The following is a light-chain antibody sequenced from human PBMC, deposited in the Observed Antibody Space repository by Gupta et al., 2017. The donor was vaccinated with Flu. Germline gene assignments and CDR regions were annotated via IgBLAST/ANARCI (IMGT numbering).Light chain of an antibody. CDR1: HDINNI. J-gene: IGKJ3*01. Sequence: DIQMTQSPSSLSASVGDRLTITCQASHDINNILNWYQQKPGKATKLLISTASNLQAGVPSRFSGSGSGTDFTRPSSSMQSDDIGTDDGQPGFTFGHGTKVNIK. V-gene: IGKV1-33*01. CDR3: QPGFT. CDR2: TAS.